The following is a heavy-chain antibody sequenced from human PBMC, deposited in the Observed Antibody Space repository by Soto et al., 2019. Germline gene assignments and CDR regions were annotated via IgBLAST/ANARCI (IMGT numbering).Heavy chain of an antibody. J-gene: IGHJ6*03. V-gene: IGHV3-7*03. CDR1: GFTFSSFW. CDR2: IKQDGSEK. Sequence: GGSLTLSCAASGFTFSSFWMSWVRQAPGKGLEWVANIKQDGSEKYYVDSVKGRFTIARDNAKNSLYLQMNSLRAEDTDVSDCEREGVVGATIYYYYYYMDVWGKGTTVTVSS. CDR3: EREGVVGATIYYYYYYMDV. D-gene: IGHD1-26*01.